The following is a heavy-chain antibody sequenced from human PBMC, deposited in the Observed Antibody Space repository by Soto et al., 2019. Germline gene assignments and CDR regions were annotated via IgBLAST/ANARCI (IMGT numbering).Heavy chain of an antibody. CDR3: ARPLDTYHSGPGPSDY. Sequence: EVQLVESGGGLVQPGGSLRLSCAASGFTFSSYSMNWVRQAPGKGLEWVSYISSSSSTIYYADSVKGRFTISRDNAKNSLYLLMNSPRAYDAGISYCARPLDTYHSGPGPSDYWGQGTLVTVSP. D-gene: IGHD3-10*01. V-gene: IGHV3-48*01. CDR1: GFTFSSYS. CDR2: ISSSSSTI. J-gene: IGHJ4*02.